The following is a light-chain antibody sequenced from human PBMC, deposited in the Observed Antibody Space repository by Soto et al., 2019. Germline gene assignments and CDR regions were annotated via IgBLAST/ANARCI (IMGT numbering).Light chain of an antibody. CDR1: SGHSSYT. V-gene: IGLV4-69*01. J-gene: IGLJ2*01. CDR2: LNSDGSH. CDR3: QTWGSGIVV. Sequence: QPVLTQSPSASASLGASVKLTCTLNSGHSSYTIAWHQQQPEKGPRYLMNLNSDGSHSKGDGIPDRFSGSSSGAERYLTISRLQSEDEGDYYCQTWGSGIVVFGGGTKVTVL.